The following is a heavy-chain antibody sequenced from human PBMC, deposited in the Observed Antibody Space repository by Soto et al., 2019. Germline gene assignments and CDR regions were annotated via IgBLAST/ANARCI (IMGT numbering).Heavy chain of an antibody. V-gene: IGHV4-61*01. CDR2: ISYSGST. CDR3: AGGGGTRPDH. Sequence: QVQLQESGPGLVKPSETLSLTCTVSGGSVTSGSYYWNWIRQPPGKGLEWIGYISYSGSTNYNPSLKRRASITVATSKHPFPLKLGSVTAADAAVFYWAGGGGTRPDHRGQGTLVTVSS. D-gene: IGHD3-16*01. CDR1: GGSVTSGSYY. J-gene: IGHJ4*02.